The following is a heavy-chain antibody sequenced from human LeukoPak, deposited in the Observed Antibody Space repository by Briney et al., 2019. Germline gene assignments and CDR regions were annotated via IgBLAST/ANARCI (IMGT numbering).Heavy chain of an antibody. CDR1: GFTFSGSA. Sequence: GGSLKLSCAASGFTFSGSAMHWVRQASGKGLEWVGRIRSKANSYATAYAASVKGRFTISRDDSKNTAYLQMNSLRAEDTAVYYCAKDPGSIDVAVAGTYYYYYYMDVWGKGTTVTVSS. CDR2: IRSKANSYAT. D-gene: IGHD6-19*01. J-gene: IGHJ6*03. CDR3: AKDPGSIDVAVAGTYYYYYYMDV. V-gene: IGHV3-73*01.